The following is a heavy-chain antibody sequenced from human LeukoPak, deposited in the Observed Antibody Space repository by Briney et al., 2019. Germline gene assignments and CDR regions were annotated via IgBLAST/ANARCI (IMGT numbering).Heavy chain of an antibody. CDR1: GGTFSSYA. CDR3: ARGANYDVWSGYYFRRYYYYYYMDV. Sequence: SVKVSCKASGGTFSSYAIRWVRQAPGQGLEWMGGIIPIFGTANYAQKFQGRVTITTEESTSTAYMELSSLRSEDTAVYYCARGANYDVWSGYYFRRYYYYYYMDVWGKGTTVTVSS. CDR2: IIPIFGTA. J-gene: IGHJ6*03. D-gene: IGHD3-3*01. V-gene: IGHV1-69*05.